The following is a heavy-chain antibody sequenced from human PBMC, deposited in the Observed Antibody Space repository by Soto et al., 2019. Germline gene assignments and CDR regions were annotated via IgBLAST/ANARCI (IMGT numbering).Heavy chain of an antibody. CDR2: ISYSGST. D-gene: IGHD2-15*01. Sequence: QLQLQESGPGLVKPSETLSLSCTVSGDSISRSSYYWGWIRQPPGKGLEWIGIISYSGSTYYNPSLKSRVTISVDTSKNQFSLKMSSVTAADTTVYYCARHDCRGGSCDVDYWGQGTLVTVSP. J-gene: IGHJ4*02. CDR1: GDSISRSSYY. CDR3: ARHDCRGGSCDVDY. V-gene: IGHV4-39*01.